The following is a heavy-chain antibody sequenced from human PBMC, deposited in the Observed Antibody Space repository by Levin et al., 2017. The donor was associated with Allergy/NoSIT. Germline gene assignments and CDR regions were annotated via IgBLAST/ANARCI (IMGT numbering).Heavy chain of an antibody. J-gene: IGHJ4*02. CDR3: ARGTRSSLVYYFDY. D-gene: IGHD6-13*01. CDR1: GVSISSFY. CDR2: IYYSGST. Sequence: SETLSLTCTVSGVSISSFYWSWIRQPPGKGLEWIGCIYYSGSTNYNPSLKSRVTMSVDTSKNQFSLKLSSVTVADTAMYYCARGTRSSLVYYFDYWGQGTLVTVSS. V-gene: IGHV4-59*01.